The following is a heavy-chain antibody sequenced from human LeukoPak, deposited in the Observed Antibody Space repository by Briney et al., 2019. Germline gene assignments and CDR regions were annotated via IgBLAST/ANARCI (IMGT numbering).Heavy chain of an antibody. D-gene: IGHD6-6*01. CDR1: GGSISSYY. CDR3: ARDGIAARQGYYYYYYYMDV. Sequence: PSETLSLTCTVSGGSISSYYWSWIRQPPGKGLEWIGYIYTSGSTNYNPSLKSRVTISVDTSKNQFSLKLSSATAADTAVYYCARDGIAARQGYYYYYYYMDVWGKGTTVTVSS. CDR2: IYTSGST. J-gene: IGHJ6*03. V-gene: IGHV4-4*09.